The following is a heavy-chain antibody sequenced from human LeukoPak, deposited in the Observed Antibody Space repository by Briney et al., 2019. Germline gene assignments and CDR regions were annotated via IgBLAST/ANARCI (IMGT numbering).Heavy chain of an antibody. CDR3: ARVLTMVRGAFNWFDP. V-gene: IGHV1-18*01. CDR1: GYTFTSYG. CDR2: ISAYNGNT. J-gene: IGHJ5*02. Sequence: GAPVKVSCKASGYTFTSYGTTWVRPAPGQGLEWMGWISAYNGNTNYAQKLQGRVTMTTDTSTSTAYMELRSLRSDDTAVYYCARVLTMVRGAFNWFDPWGQGTLVTVSS. D-gene: IGHD3-10*01.